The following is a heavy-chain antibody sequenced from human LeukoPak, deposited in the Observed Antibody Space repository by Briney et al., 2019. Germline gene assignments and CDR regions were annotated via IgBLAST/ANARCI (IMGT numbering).Heavy chain of an antibody. CDR3: ARDRVGYDILTGYSDYYGMDV. CDR1: GFTFSSYS. J-gene: IGHJ6*02. V-gene: IGHV3-21*01. CDR2: ISSSTIYI. D-gene: IGHD3-9*01. Sequence: GGSLRLSCAVSGFTFSSYSMNWVRQAPGKGLEWVSSISSSTIYIYYADSLKGRFTISRDNAKNSLYLQMNSLRAEDTAVYYCARDRVGYDILTGYSDYYGMDVWGQGTTVTVSS.